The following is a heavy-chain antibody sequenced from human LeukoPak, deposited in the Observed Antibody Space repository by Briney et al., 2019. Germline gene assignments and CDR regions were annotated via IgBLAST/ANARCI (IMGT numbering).Heavy chain of an antibody. Sequence: PSETLSLTCTVSGGSTSNYYWSWIRQPPGKGLEWIGYIYYSGSTNYNPSLKSRVTISVDTSKNQFSLKLSSVTAADTAVYYCARGYSSSWYTVFDYWGQGTLVTVSS. CDR3: ARGYSSSWYTVFDY. V-gene: IGHV4-59*01. CDR2: IYYSGST. J-gene: IGHJ4*02. D-gene: IGHD6-13*01. CDR1: GGSTSNYY.